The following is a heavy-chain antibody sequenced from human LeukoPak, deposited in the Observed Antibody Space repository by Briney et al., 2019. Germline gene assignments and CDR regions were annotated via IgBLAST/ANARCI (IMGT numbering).Heavy chain of an antibody. J-gene: IGHJ6*02. CDR2: IVVGSGNT. V-gene: IGHV1-58*01. Sequence: SVKVSCKASGFTFTSSAVQWVRQARGQRLEWIGWIVVGSGNTNYAQKFQERVTITRDMSTSTAYMELSSLRSEDTAVYYCAAGYCSGGSCYPYYYYGMDVWGQGTSVTVSS. CDR1: GFTFTSSA. CDR3: AAGYCSGGSCYPYYYYGMDV. D-gene: IGHD2-15*01.